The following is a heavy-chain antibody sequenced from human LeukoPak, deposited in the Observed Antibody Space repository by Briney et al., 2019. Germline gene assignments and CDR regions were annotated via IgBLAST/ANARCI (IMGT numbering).Heavy chain of an antibody. CDR1: GYTFTSYY. Sequence: ASLKVSCKASGYTFTSYYMHWVRQAPGQGLEWMGIIMLSGGSPIYAQKFQGRITMTRDTSTSTVYMELSSLRSEDTAVYYCARSKTIFGVVMPGDPFSGSRDWGQGTLVTASS. V-gene: IGHV1-46*01. CDR3: ARSKTIFGVVMPGDPFSGSRD. CDR2: IMLSGGSP. D-gene: IGHD3-3*01. J-gene: IGHJ4*02.